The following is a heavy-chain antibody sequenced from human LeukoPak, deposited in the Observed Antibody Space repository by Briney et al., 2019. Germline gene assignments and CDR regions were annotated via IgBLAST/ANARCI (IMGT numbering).Heavy chain of an antibody. CDR3: TRAHGGWFDY. CDR2: IRSKAYGGTT. CDR1: GFTFGDYA. V-gene: IGHV3-49*04. D-gene: IGHD6-19*01. Sequence: GESLRLSCKASGFTFGDYAMSWVRQAPGKGLEWVGFIRSKAYGGTTEYAASVKGRFTISRDDSKSIAYLQMNSLKTEDTAVYYCTRAHGGWFDYWGQGTLVTVSS. J-gene: IGHJ4*02.